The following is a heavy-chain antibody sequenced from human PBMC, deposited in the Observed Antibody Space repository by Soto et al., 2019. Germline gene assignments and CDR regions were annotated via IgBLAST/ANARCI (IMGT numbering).Heavy chain of an antibody. CDR1: VDSVSSNSAA. D-gene: IGHD3-16*02. CDR3: QGDAYDYRFV. Sequence: SQTLSLTCAISVDSVSSNSAAWNWIRQSPSRGLEWLGRTYYRSKWYNDCAVSVKSRISINPDTAKNQFALQLHSGTPEDTAVCYGQGDAYDYRFVWGQGTLVTVSS. J-gene: IGHJ4*02. CDR2: TYYRSKWYN. V-gene: IGHV6-1*01.